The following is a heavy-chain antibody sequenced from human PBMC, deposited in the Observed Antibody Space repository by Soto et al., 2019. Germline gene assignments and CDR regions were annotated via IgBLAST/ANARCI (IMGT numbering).Heavy chain of an antibody. Sequence: QVQLVQSGAEVKKPGSSVKVSCKASGGTFSSYTISWVRQAPGQGLEWMGRIIPILGIANYAQKFQGRVTTTADKSTSTAYMELSSLRAEDTAVSYCARAYCGGDCYSGADYYYYMDVWGKGTTVTVSS. D-gene: IGHD2-21*01. CDR1: GGTFSSYT. CDR2: IIPILGIA. V-gene: IGHV1-69*02. J-gene: IGHJ6*03. CDR3: ARAYCGGDCYSGADYYYYMDV.